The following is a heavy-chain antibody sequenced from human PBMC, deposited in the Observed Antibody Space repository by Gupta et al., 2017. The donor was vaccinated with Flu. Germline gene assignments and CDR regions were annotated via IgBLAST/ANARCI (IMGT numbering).Heavy chain of an antibody. Sequence: QLQLVESGGGVVQPGGSQRLSCVASGFTLSSYGIHWVRQAPGKGLEWVACIAYDGRHKYYGDSVKGRFTISRDKSEDTLYLELNSLRAEDTALYYCAKEGGIRDYYGVDVWGPGITVIVSS. D-gene: IGHD1-26*01. J-gene: IGHJ6*02. CDR2: IAYDGRHK. V-gene: IGHV3-30*18. CDR1: GFTLSSYG. CDR3: AKEGGIRDYYGVDV.